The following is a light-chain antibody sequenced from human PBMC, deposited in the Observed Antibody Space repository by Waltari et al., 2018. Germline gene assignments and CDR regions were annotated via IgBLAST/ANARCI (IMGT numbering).Light chain of an antibody. CDR1: QSVSSN. V-gene: IGKV3-15*01. CDR2: GAS. Sequence: EIVMTQSPATLSVSPGERATLSCRASQSVSSNLAWYQQKPGQAPRLLIYGASTRATSIPARFSGSGSGTEFTLTISSLQSEDFAVYYCQQYNNWPFITFGQGTRLEIK. J-gene: IGKJ5*01. CDR3: QQYNNWPFIT.